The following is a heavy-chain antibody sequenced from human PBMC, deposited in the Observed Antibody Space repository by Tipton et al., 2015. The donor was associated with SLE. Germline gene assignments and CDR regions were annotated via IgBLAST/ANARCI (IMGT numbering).Heavy chain of an antibody. CDR3: ARHPYYYDSSGYYRDY. V-gene: IGHV4-61*05. D-gene: IGHD3-22*01. CDR1: GGSISISSHF. Sequence: TLSLTCTVSGGSISISSHFWGWIRQPPGEGLEWIGYIYYREGTNYSPSLKSRVTISLDASKNQLSLKLSSVTAADTAVYYCARHPYYYDSSGYYRDYWGQGTLVTVSS. CDR2: IYYREGT. J-gene: IGHJ4*02.